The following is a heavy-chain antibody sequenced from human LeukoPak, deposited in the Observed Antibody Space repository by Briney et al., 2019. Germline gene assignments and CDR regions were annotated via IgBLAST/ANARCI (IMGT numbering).Heavy chain of an antibody. V-gene: IGHV4-31*03. J-gene: IGHJ5*02. CDR3: ARTDIVATKKFDP. CDR2: IYYSGST. Sequence: TSETLSLTCTVSGGSISSGGYYWSWIRQHPGKGLEWIGSIYYSGSTYYNPSLKSRVTISVDTSKNQFFLKLSSVTAADTAVYYCARTDIVATKKFDPWGQGTLVTVSS. CDR1: GGSISSGGYY. D-gene: IGHD5-12*01.